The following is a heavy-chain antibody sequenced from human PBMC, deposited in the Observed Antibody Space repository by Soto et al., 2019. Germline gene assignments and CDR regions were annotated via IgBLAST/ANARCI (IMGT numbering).Heavy chain of an antibody. V-gene: IGHV3-30-3*01. Sequence: GGSLRLSCSVSGFTFRNYDMHWVRQAPGKGLEWVATISYDGDNKYYTDSVKGPFTISRDNSKNTLYLQMNSLRPEDTAVYYCARPWGQLSTYYYGMDTWGQGTTVNVSS. J-gene: IGHJ6*02. CDR2: ISYDGDNK. D-gene: IGHD3-16*01. CDR1: GFTFRNYD. CDR3: ARPWGQLSTYYYGMDT.